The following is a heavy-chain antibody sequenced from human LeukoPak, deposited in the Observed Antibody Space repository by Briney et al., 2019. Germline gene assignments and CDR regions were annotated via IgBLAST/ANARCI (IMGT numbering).Heavy chain of an antibody. CDR3: ASNYGPGTGGLGY. Sequence: SGGSLRLSCAASGFTFSSYAMSWVRQAPGKGLEWVAVISYDGSNKYYADSVKGRFTISRDNSKNTLYLQMNSLRAEDTAVYYCASNYGPGTGGLGYGAQGPRAPVPA. V-gene: IGHV3-30-3*01. CDR1: GFTFSSYA. J-gene: IGHJ4*02. D-gene: IGHD3-10*01. CDR2: ISYDGSNK.